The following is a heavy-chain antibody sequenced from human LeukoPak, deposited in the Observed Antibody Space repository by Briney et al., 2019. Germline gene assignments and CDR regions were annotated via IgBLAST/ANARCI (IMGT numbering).Heavy chain of an antibody. CDR2: SYYSGST. D-gene: IGHD1-14*01. V-gene: IGHV4-59*01. CDR3: ASAIAEDFYYYYMDV. CDR1: GGSISGSY. J-gene: IGHJ6*03. Sequence: SETLSLTCTVSGGSISGSYWTWIRQPPGKGLEWIGYSYYSGSTNYNPSLKNRVTISVDTSKNQFSLNLSSVTAADTAVYYCASAIAEDFYYYYMDVWGKGTTVTVSS.